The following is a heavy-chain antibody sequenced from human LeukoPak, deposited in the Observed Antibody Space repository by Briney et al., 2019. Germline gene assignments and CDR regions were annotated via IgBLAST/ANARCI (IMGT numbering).Heavy chain of an antibody. CDR3: ARGGSYLSAFDI. V-gene: IGHV3-48*04. Sequence: GGSLRLSCAASGFTFSNYAMNWVRQAPGKGLEWVSYISSSGSTIYYADSVKGRFTISRDNAKNSLYLQMNSLRAEDTALYYCARGGSYLSAFDIWGQGTMVTVSS. J-gene: IGHJ3*02. D-gene: IGHD1-26*01. CDR2: ISSSGSTI. CDR1: GFTFSNYA.